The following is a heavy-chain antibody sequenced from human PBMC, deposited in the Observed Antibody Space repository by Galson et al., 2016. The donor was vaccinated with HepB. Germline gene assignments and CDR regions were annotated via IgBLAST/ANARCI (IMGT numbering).Heavy chain of an antibody. V-gene: IGHV3-23*01. D-gene: IGHD3-10*01. J-gene: IGHJ3*02. CDR2: IRGSGNGI. CDR1: GFIFSTYA. Sequence: SLRLSCAGSGFIFSTYAMSWVRQAPGKGLEWVSAIRGSGNGIDYADSVKGRFTISRDNSKNTLYLQMSSLRAEDTAVYFCAKERGIRLTMVRGVLDPFDIWGQGTLVTVSS. CDR3: AKERGIRLTMVRGVLDPFDI.